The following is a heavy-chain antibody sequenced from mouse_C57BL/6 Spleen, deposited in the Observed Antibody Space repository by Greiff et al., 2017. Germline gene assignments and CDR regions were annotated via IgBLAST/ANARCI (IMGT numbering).Heavy chain of an antibody. CDR3: TSTGTRAMDY. J-gene: IGHJ4*01. D-gene: IGHD4-1*01. Sequence: VQLQQSGAELVRPGASVTLSCKASGYTFTDYEMHWVKQTPVHGLAWIGAIDPETGGTGYNQKFKGKAILTADKSSSTAYMELRSLTSEDSAVYYCTSTGTRAMDYWGQGTSVTVSS. CDR2: IDPETGGT. CDR1: GYTFTDYE. V-gene: IGHV1-15*01.